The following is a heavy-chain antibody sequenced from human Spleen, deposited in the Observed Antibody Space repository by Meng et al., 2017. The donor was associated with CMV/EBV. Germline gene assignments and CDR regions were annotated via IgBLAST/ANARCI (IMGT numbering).Heavy chain of an antibody. J-gene: IGHJ4*02. V-gene: IGHV4-39*01. CDR2: MDFGGST. CDR1: SMGCGGYL. D-gene: IGHD3-22*01. CDR3: ARLLGFCYDSSGTGFDY. Sequence: SMGCGGYLWGWVRQPPGKGLGWVGNMDFGGSTYCGPSLEGRVAISLDTSKNQFSLKLSSVIATDTAVYYCARLLGFCYDSSGTGFDYWGQGTLVTVSS.